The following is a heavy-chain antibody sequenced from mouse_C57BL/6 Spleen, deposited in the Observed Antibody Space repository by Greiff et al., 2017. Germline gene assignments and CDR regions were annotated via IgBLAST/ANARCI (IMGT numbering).Heavy chain of an antibody. J-gene: IGHJ2*01. D-gene: IGHD2-13*01. V-gene: IGHV1-9*01. CDR2: ILPGSGST. CDR1: GYTFTGYW. Sequence: VQLQQSGAELMKPGASVKLSCTATGYTFTGYWIEWVKQRPGHGLAWIGEILPGSGSTNYNEKFKGKATFTADTSSNTAYLQLSSLTTEDSAMYYCARRVKNYYIDYWGQGTTLTVSS. CDR3: ARRVKNYYIDY.